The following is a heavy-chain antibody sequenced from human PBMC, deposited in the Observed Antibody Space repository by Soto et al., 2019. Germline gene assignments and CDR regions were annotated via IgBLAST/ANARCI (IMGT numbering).Heavy chain of an antibody. J-gene: IGHJ4*02. CDR1: GGSMSSNY. CDR2: IYYTGST. CDR3: ARGGSYGDFFDY. Sequence: LSLTCTVSGGSMSSNYWTWIRQSPGKGLEWIGYIYYTGSTKYNPSLKSRVTISLDTSKNQFSLRLTSVTSADTAVYYCARGGSYGDFFDYWGQGAQVTVSS. V-gene: IGHV4-59*01. D-gene: IGHD4-17*01.